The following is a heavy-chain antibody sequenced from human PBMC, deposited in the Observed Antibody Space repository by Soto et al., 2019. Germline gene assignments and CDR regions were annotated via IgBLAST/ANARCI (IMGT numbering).Heavy chain of an antibody. CDR3: ERLPNKSPQN. CDR1: GLTFSSYW. V-gene: IGHV3-74*01. Sequence: EVQLVESGGGLVQPGGSLRLSCVASGLTFSSYWMHWVRQAPGKGLVWVSSISNDGSSIYADPVKGRFTISRDNAKNTLYLQMNRLRDEDTAVYYCERLPNKSPQNWGQGTLVIVSP. CDR2: ISNDGSS. J-gene: IGHJ1*01.